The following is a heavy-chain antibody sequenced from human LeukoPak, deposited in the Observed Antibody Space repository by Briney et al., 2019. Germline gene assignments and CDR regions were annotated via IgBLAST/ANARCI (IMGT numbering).Heavy chain of an antibody. J-gene: IGHJ4*02. CDR1: GFTFDDYG. CDR2: TNWNGGST. CDR3: ARDLTGVVVITGFDY. V-gene: IGHV3-20*04. D-gene: IGHD3-22*01. Sequence: PGGSLRLSCAASGFTFDDYGMSWVRQAPGKGLEWVSGTNWNGGSTGYADSVKGRFTISRDNAKNSLYLQMNSLRAEDTALYYCARDLTGVVVITGFDYWGQGTLVTVSS.